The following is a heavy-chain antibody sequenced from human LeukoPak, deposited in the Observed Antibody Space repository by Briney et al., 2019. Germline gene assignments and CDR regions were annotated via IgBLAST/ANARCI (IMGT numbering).Heavy chain of an antibody. V-gene: IGHV4-34*01. Sequence: SETLSLTCAVYGGSFSGYYWSWIRQPPGKGLEWIGEINHSGSTKYNPSLKSRVTISVDTSKNQFSLKLSSVTAADTAVYYCAREFRNYYYYGMDVWGQGTTVTVSS. J-gene: IGHJ6*02. CDR3: AREFRNYYYYGMDV. CDR1: GGSFSGYY. CDR2: INHSGST.